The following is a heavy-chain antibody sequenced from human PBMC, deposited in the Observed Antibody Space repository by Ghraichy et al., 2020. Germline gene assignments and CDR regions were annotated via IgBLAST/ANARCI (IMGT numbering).Heavy chain of an antibody. CDR1: GYTFTSYD. D-gene: IGHD3-9*01. J-gene: IGHJ5*02. Sequence: ASVKVSCKASGYTFTSYDMNWVRQAAGQGFEWLGWISPKSDDTGYAQKFQDRLTLTWDTSKSTAYMELSRLTSADTATYYCASDKGGSPDWFDTWGQGSHVSVSS. CDR3: ASDKGGSPDWFDT. CDR2: ISPKSDDT. V-gene: IGHV1-8*01.